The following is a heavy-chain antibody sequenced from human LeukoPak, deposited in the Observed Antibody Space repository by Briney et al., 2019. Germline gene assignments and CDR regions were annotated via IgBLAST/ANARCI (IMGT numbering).Heavy chain of an antibody. Sequence: GGSLRPSCAASGFTFSSYAMSWVRQAPGKGLEWVSAISGSGGSTYYADSVKGRFTISRDNSKNTLYLQMNSLRAEDTAVYYCAKVRPGAFLHYYDSSGYPDYWGQGTLVTVSS. CDR1: GFTFSSYA. CDR2: ISGSGGST. V-gene: IGHV3-23*01. CDR3: AKVRPGAFLHYYDSSGYPDY. D-gene: IGHD3-22*01. J-gene: IGHJ4*02.